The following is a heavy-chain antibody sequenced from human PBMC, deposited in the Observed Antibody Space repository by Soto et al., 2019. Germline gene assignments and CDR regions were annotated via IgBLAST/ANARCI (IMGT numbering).Heavy chain of an antibody. V-gene: IGHV4-4*02. CDR1: SGSISSSNW. Sequence: SETLSLTCAVSSGSISSSNWWSWVRQPPGKGLEWIGEIYHSGSTNYNPSLKSRVTISVDKSKNQFSLKLSSVTAADTAVYYCARDSGGYGDYPNGFDYWGQGTLVTVSS. CDR3: ARDSGGYGDYPNGFDY. J-gene: IGHJ4*02. D-gene: IGHD4-17*01. CDR2: IYHSGST.